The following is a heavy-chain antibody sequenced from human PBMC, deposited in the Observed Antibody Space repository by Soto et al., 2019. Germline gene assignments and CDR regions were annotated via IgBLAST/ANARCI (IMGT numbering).Heavy chain of an antibody. CDR3: ASYYYGSGSYYHYYFDY. CDR1: GGTFSSYA. J-gene: IGHJ4*02. V-gene: IGHV1-69*01. Sequence: QVQLVQSGAEVKKPGSSVKVSCKASGGTFSSYAISWVRQAPGQGLEWMGGIIPIFGTANYAQKFQGRVTMSADESTSTAYMELSSLRSEDTAVYYCASYYYGSGSYYHYYFDYWGQGTLVTVSS. D-gene: IGHD3-10*01. CDR2: IIPIFGTA.